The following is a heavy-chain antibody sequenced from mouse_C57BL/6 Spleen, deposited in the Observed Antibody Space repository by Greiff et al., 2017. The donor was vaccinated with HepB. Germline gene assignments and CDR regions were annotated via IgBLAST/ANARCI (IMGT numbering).Heavy chain of an antibody. V-gene: IGHV2-6-1*01. CDR2: IWSDGST. Sequence: VKLMESGPGLVAPSQSLSITCTVSGFSLTSYGVHWVRQPPGKGLEWLVVIWSDGSTTYNSALKSRLNISKDNSKSQVFLKMNSLQTDDTAMYYCARHDYSNYGFYAMDYWGQGTSVTVSS. CDR3: ARHDYSNYGFYAMDY. D-gene: IGHD2-5*01. J-gene: IGHJ4*01. CDR1: GFSLTSYG.